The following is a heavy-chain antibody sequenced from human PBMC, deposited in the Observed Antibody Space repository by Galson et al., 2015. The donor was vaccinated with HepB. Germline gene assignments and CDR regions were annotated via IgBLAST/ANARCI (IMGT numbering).Heavy chain of an antibody. D-gene: IGHD3-10*01. CDR2: IYWDDDK. V-gene: IGHV2-5*02. CDR1: GFSLSTSGVG. J-gene: IGHJ4*02. CDR3: AHSPPRDVVRGVLFDY. Sequence: PALVKPTQTLTLTCTFSGFSLSTSGVGVGWIRQPPGKALEWLALIYWDDDKRYSPSLKSRLTITKDTSKNQVVLTMTNMDPVDTATYYCAHSPPRDVVRGVLFDYWGQGTLVTVSS.